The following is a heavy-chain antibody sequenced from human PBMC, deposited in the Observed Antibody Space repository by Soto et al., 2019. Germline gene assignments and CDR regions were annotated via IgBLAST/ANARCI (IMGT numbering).Heavy chain of an antibody. J-gene: IGHJ4*02. CDR3: TRARYGDHFDS. V-gene: IGHV4-59*01. Sequence: SETLSLTCTVSGGSISSYYWSWIRQSPGKGLEWIGYIYYSGSTNYNPSLRSRITITIDTSSNQFSLNLASVTAADAAVYYCTRARYGDHFDSWGQGTLVTVSS. CDR2: IYYSGST. CDR1: GGSISSYY. D-gene: IGHD4-17*01.